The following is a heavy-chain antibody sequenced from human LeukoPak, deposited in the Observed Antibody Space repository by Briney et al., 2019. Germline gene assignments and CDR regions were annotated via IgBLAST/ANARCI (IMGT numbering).Heavy chain of an antibody. V-gene: IGHV1-18*04. J-gene: IGHJ4*02. CDR1: GYTFTGYY. D-gene: IGHD3-22*01. CDR3: ARDGGNYYDSSGHLGGYFDY. Sequence: ASVTVSCTASGYTFTGYYMHWVRQAPGQGLEWMGWISAYNGNTNYAQKLQGRVTMTTDTSTSTAYMELRSLRSDDTAVYYCARDGGNYYDSSGHLGGYFDYWGQGTLVTVSS. CDR2: ISAYNGNT.